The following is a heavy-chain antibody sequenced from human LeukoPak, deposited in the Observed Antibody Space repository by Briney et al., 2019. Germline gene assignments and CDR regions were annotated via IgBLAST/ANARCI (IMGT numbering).Heavy chain of an antibody. D-gene: IGHD3-22*01. CDR2: INPSGGST. J-gene: IGHJ3*02. CDR3: ARGTWYYDSSGYYSDDAFDI. Sequence: ASVKVSCKASGYTFTSYYMHWVRQAPGQGLEWMGIINPSGGSTSYAQKFQGRVTMTRDMSTSTVYMELSSLRSDDTAVYYCARGTWYYDSSGYYSDDAFDIWGQGTMVTVSS. V-gene: IGHV1-46*01. CDR1: GYTFTSYY.